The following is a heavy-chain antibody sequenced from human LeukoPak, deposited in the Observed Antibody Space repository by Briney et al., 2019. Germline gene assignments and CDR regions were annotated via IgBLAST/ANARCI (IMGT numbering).Heavy chain of an antibody. Sequence: GESLKSSCKGSGYSFTSYWIGWVRQMRGKGLEWMGIIYPGDSDTRYSPSFQGQVTISADKSISTAYLQWSSLKASDTATYYCARLPYQLLTLGFDPWGQGTLVTVSS. D-gene: IGHD2-2*01. J-gene: IGHJ5*02. CDR1: GYSFTSYW. CDR3: ARLPYQLLTLGFDP. V-gene: IGHV5-51*01. CDR2: IYPGDSDT.